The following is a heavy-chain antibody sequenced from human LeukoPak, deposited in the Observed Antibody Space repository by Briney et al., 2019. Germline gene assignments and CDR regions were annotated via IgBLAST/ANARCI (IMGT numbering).Heavy chain of an antibody. CDR1: GFTFSSYS. V-gene: IGHV3-21*01. Sequence: GGSLRLSCAASGFTFSSYSMNWVRRAPGKGLEWVSSISSSSYILYADSVKGRFTISRGNAKDSLFLQIISLRAEDTAVYYCARQGPYGDYSHGGEGTMVTVSS. D-gene: IGHD4-17*01. J-gene: IGHJ4*02. CDR3: ARQGPYGDYSH. CDR2: ISSSSYI.